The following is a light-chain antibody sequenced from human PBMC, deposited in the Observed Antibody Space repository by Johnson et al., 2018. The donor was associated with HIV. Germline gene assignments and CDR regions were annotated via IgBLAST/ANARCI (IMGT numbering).Light chain of an antibody. J-gene: IGLJ1*01. Sequence: QAVLTQPPSASGTPGQRVTISCSGSSSNIGSNTVNWYQQPPGTAPKILIYSNNQRPSGVPDRFSGSKSGTSASLAISGLQSEDEADYYCAAWDDSLNGPVFGTGTKVTVL. CDR1: SSNIGSNT. V-gene: IGLV1-44*01. CDR3: AAWDDSLNGPV. CDR2: SNN.